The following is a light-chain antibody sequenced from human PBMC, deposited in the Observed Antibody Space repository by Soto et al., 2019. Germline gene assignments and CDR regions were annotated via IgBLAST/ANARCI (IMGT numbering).Light chain of an antibody. CDR1: ESVRSN. CDR3: QQYNNWPRT. CDR2: GAS. J-gene: IGKJ1*01. V-gene: IGKV3-15*01. Sequence: EIVMTQSPATLSVSPGERATLSCRASESVRSNLAWYQLKPGKAPRVLIYGASTRATGIPARFSGSGSGTEFTLTINSLQPEDFAVYYCQQYNNWPRTFGHGTKVDIK.